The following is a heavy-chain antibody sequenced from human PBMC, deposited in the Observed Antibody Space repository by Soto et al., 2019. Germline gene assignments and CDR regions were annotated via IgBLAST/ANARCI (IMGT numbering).Heavy chain of an antibody. CDR1: GFTFSGYW. J-gene: IGHJ6*02. V-gene: IGHV3-74*01. Sequence: GGSLRLSCAASGFTFSGYWMHWVRQAPGKGLVWVSRINSDGSSTSYADSVKGRFIISRDNAKNTLYLQMNSLRAEDTAVYYCAREENWNYYYYGMDVWGQGTTVTVSS. CDR3: AREENWNYYYYGMDV. CDR2: INSDGSST. D-gene: IGHD1-1*01.